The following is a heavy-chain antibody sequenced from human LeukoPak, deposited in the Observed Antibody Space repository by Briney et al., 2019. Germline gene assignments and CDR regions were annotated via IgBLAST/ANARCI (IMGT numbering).Heavy chain of an antibody. CDR1: SGSINRSGYF. J-gene: IGHJ5*02. CDR2: IYYSGNT. D-gene: IGHD3-10*01. Sequence: SETLSLTCTVSSGSINRSGYFWGWIRQPPGKGLEWIGNIYYSGNTSYSPSLKSRVTISVDTSKDQFSLRLTSVTAADTAVYFCARSPLLLSFGEFSQGWFDPWGHGTLVTVSS. CDR3: ARSPLLLSFGEFSQGWFDP. V-gene: IGHV4-39*01.